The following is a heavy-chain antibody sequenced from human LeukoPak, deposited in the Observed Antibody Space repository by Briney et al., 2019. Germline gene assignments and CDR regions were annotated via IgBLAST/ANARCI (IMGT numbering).Heavy chain of an antibody. V-gene: IGHV1-18*01. CDR1: GGTFSSYA. CDR3: ARAFGYYDSSGYYYLMWFDP. Sequence: ASVKVSCKASGGTFSSYAISWVRQAPGQGLEWMGWISAYNGNTNYAQKLQGRVTMTTDTSTSTAYMELRSLRSDDTAVYYCARAFGYYDSSGYYYLMWFDPWGQGTLVTVSS. J-gene: IGHJ5*02. CDR2: ISAYNGNT. D-gene: IGHD3-22*01.